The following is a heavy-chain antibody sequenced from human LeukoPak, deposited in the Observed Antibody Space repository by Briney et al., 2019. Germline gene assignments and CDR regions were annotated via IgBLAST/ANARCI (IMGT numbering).Heavy chain of an antibody. CDR2: INPNSGGT. CDR3: ARELKYYYGSGSYYFDY. D-gene: IGHD3-10*01. Sequence: GASVKVSCKASGYTFTGYYMHWVRQAPGQGLEWMGRINPNSGGTNYAQKFRGRVTMTRDTSISTAYMELSRLRSDDTAVYYCARELKYYYGSGSYYFDYWGQGTLVTVSS. J-gene: IGHJ4*02. V-gene: IGHV1-2*06. CDR1: GYTFTGYY.